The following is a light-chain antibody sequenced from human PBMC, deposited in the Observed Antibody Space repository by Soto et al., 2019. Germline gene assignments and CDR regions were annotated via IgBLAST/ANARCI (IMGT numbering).Light chain of an antibody. J-gene: IGKJ1*01. CDR3: QHDGSSPRK. CDR1: QSVSSSY. CDR2: GAS. V-gene: IGKV3-20*01. Sequence: EIVLTQSPGTLSLSPGERATLSCRASQSVSSSYLAWYQQKPGQAPRLPIYGASSRATGITDRFSGSGSGTDFTLTISRLEPEDFAVYYGQHDGSSPRKFGQGTKVEIK.